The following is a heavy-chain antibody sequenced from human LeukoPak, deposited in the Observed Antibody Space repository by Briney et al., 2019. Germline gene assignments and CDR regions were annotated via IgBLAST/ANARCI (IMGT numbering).Heavy chain of an antibody. Sequence: PGGTLTLTCTVSGFSVSSNYLGWIRQPPGKGLEWVGIIYCSGSTYYDASVKGRVTISRDDFKHPVYLQMNTLRAEDTAVYYCARASQGSAWYVASWGQGTLFTGSS. V-gene: IGHV3-53*01. J-gene: IGHJ4*02. D-gene: IGHD6-19*01. CDR1: GFSVSSNY. CDR2: IYCSGST. CDR3: ARASQGSAWYVAS.